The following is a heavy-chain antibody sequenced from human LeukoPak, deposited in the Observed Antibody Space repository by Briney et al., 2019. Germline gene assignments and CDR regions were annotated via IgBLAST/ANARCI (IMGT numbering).Heavy chain of an antibody. J-gene: IGHJ4*02. D-gene: IGHD3-9*01. V-gene: IGHV1-18*01. CDR3: ARFQVRYPQDLDY. CDR2: ISAYNGNT. Sequence: ASVKVSCKASGYTFTSYGISWVRQAPGQGLEWMGWISAYNGNTNYAQKLRRRVTLPTATSPSTAYMELRSLRSDDTAVYYCARFQVRYPQDLDYWGQGTLVTVSS. CDR1: GYTFTSYG.